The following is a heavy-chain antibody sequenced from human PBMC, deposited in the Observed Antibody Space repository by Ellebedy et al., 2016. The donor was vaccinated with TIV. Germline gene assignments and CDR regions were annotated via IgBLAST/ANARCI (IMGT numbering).Heavy chain of an antibody. J-gene: IGHJ5*02. CDR1: GFNFRSYW. Sequence: GESLKISCAASGFNFRSYWMTWVRQAPGKGLEWVAKIRQEGDEIYYVESVKGRFTISRDNAKNSLFLQMNRRRVEETALYYCARRASYGDYAVQVNPWFDPWGQGTLVTVSS. D-gene: IGHD4-17*01. V-gene: IGHV3-7*01. CDR2: IRQEGDEI. CDR3: ARRASYGDYAVQVNPWFDP.